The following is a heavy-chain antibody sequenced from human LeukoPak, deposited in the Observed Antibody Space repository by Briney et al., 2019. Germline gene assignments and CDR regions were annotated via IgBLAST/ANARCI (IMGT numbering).Heavy chain of an antibody. CDR2: ISSSSSYI. Sequence: GGSLRLSCAASGFTFSSYSMNWVRQAPGKGLEWVPSISSSSSYIYYADSVKGRFTISRDNAKNSLYLQMNSLRAEDTAVYYCARAVAAAGTLLFDYWGQGTLVTVSS. CDR3: ARAVAAAGTLLFDY. D-gene: IGHD6-13*01. CDR1: GFTFSSYS. J-gene: IGHJ4*02. V-gene: IGHV3-21*01.